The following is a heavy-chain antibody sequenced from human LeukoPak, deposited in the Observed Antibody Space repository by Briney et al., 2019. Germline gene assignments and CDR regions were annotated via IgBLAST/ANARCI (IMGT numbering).Heavy chain of an antibody. D-gene: IGHD3-22*01. CDR1: GGSFSGYY. J-gene: IGHJ4*02. CDR3: ARGKNYYDSSGYPHFDY. CDR2: INHSGST. Sequence: SETLSLTCAVYGGSFSGYYWSWIRQPLGKGLEWIGEINHSGSTNYNPSLKSRVTISVDTSKNQFSLKLSSVTAADTAVYYCARGKNYYDSSGYPHFDYWGQGTLVTVSS. V-gene: IGHV4-34*01.